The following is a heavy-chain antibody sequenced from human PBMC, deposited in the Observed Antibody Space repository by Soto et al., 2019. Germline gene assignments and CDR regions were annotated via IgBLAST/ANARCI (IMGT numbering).Heavy chain of an antibody. D-gene: IGHD1-26*01. V-gene: IGHV3-15*07. CDR1: GFTFSSTL. Sequence: GGSLRLSCAASGFTFSSTLMNWVRQAPGKGLEWVGHIKSGRDGGTADYAAPVKDRFFISRDDSERTVSLHMNRLKVEDTAVYYCTTHSYYAYAFWGQGTLVTVSS. J-gene: IGHJ4*02. CDR2: IKSGRDGGTA. CDR3: TTHSYYAYAF.